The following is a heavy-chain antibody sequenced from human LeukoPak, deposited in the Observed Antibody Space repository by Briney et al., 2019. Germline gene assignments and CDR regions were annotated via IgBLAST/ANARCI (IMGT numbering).Heavy chain of an antibody. CDR2: IKHDGSEK. CDR1: GFTFSTYW. CDR3: ARGGYYGLGNDFRFDP. J-gene: IGHJ5*02. Sequence: GGSLRLSCAVSGFTFSTYWMSWVRQAPGKGLEWVANIKHDGSEKYSVDSAKGRFTISRDNSKNTLYLQMNSLRAEDTAVYYCARGGYYGLGNDFRFDPWGQGTLVTVSS. V-gene: IGHV3-7*03. D-gene: IGHD3-10*01.